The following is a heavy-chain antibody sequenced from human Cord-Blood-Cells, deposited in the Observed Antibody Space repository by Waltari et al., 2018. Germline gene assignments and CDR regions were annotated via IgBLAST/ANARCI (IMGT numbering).Heavy chain of an antibody. Sequence: EVPLVQSGAEVNKPGESLKISCKGSGYSFTSYWIGWVGQMPRKGLEWMGIIYPGDSDTRYSPSFQGQVTISADKSISTAYLQWSSLKASDTAMYYCARRGEYCSGGSCYYFDYWGQGTLVTVSS. J-gene: IGHJ4*02. CDR3: ARRGEYCSGGSCYYFDY. CDR2: IYPGDSDT. CDR1: GYSFTSYW. V-gene: IGHV5-51*03. D-gene: IGHD2-15*01.